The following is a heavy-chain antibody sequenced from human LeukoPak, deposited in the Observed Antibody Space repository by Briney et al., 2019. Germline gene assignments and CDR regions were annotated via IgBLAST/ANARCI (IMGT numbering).Heavy chain of an antibody. D-gene: IGHD3-22*01. CDR1: GYSFTSYW. Sequence: GESLKISCKGSGYSFTSYWIGWVRQMPGKGPEWMGIIYPGDSDTRYSPSFKGQVTISVDTSISTAYLQWSSLKASDTAIYYCARHSVPYYDSSDFPYWGQGSLVTVSS. CDR3: ARHSVPYYDSSDFPY. J-gene: IGHJ4*02. V-gene: IGHV5-51*01. CDR2: IYPGDSDT.